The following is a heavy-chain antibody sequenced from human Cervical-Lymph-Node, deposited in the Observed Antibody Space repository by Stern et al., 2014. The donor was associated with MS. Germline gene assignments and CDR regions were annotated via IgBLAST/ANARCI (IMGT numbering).Heavy chain of an antibody. Sequence: QVQLVQYGAEMKAPGASVKVSCRVSGYILTQLSLHWVRQAPGKGLELMATFAPKDGEAIYAQNFQGRLTMTADTSTDTAYMDLSSLRSEDTAMYFCATWGSAVAPGEDYSHYGMDVWGQGTTVIVS. J-gene: IGHJ6*02. CDR3: ATWGSAVAPGEDYSHYGMDV. V-gene: IGHV1-24*01. CDR2: FAPKDGEA. CDR1: GYILTQLS. D-gene: IGHD6-19*01.